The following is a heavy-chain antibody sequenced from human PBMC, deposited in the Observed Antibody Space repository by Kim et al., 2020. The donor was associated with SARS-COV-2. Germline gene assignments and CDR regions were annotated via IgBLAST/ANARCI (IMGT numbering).Heavy chain of an antibody. V-gene: IGHV1-18*04. J-gene: IGHJ6*02. D-gene: IGHD3-10*01. CDR2: ISAYNGNT. CDR1: GYTFTSYG. Sequence: ASVKVSCKASGYTFTSYGISWVRQAPGQGLEWMGWISAYNGNTNYAQKLQGRVTMTTDTSTSTAYMELRSLRSDDTAVYYCARAGQWFGELSTYYYYGMDVWGQGTTVTVSS. CDR3: ARAGQWFGELSTYYYYGMDV.